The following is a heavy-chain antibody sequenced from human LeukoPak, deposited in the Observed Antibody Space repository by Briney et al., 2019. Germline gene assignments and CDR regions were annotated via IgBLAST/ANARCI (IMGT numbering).Heavy chain of an antibody. D-gene: IGHD3-3*01. Sequence: PSETLSLTCTVSGGSISSYYWSWIRQPPGKGLEWIGYIYYSGSTNYNPSLKSRVTISVDTSKNQFSLKLSSVTAADTAVYYCARDTISATPPYYYYGMDVWGQGTTVTVSS. CDR1: GGSISSYY. J-gene: IGHJ6*02. CDR2: IYYSGST. CDR3: ARDTISATPPYYYYGMDV. V-gene: IGHV4-59*01.